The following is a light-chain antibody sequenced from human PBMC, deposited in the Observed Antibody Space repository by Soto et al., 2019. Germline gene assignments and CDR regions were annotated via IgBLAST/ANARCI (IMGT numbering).Light chain of an antibody. CDR1: QSVNSNY. CDR2: GAS. Sequence: EIVLTQSPGILSLSPGERATLSCRASQSVNSNYLAWYQQKPGQAPRFLIYGASSRATGIPDRFSGSGSGTDFTLTITRLEPEDFAVYYCQQYGSSPRTFGQGTKVEIK. V-gene: IGKV3-20*01. J-gene: IGKJ1*01. CDR3: QQYGSSPRT.